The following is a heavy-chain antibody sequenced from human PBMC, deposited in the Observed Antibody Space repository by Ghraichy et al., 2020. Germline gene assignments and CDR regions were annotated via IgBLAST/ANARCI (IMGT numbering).Heavy chain of an antibody. CDR2: ISSRGDGI. V-gene: IGHV3-48*01. Sequence: GGSLRLSCAASGFSVTTYSMNWVRQAPGKGLEWVSYISSRGDGIFYADSVKGRFIISRDSAKNSLFLQMNSLRAEDTAVYYCTRDDTGWYFHYWGQGTLVTVSS. CDR1: GFSVTTYS. D-gene: IGHD6-19*01. CDR3: TRDDTGWYFHY. J-gene: IGHJ4*02.